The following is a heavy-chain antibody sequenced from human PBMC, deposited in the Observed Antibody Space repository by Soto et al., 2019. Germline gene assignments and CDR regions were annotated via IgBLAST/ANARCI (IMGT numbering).Heavy chain of an antibody. CDR2: ISYDGSNK. CDR3: ARDGQDTAMVRETYYFDY. CDR1: GFTFSSYA. D-gene: IGHD5-18*01. V-gene: IGHV3-30-3*01. J-gene: IGHJ4*02. Sequence: QVQLVESGGGVVQPGRSLRLSCAASGFTFSSYAMHWVRQAPGKGLEWVAVISYDGSNKYYADSVKGRFTISRDNSKNTLYLQMNSLRAEDTAVYYCARDGQDTAMVRETYYFDYWGQGTLVTVSS.